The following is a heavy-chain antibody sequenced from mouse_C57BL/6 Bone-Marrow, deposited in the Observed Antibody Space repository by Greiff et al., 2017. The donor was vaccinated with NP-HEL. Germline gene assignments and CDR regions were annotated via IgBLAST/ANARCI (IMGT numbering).Heavy chain of an antibody. D-gene: IGHD2-1*01. CDR2: IDPSDSYT. Sequence: VQLQQPGAELVKPGASVKLSCKASGYTFTSYWMQWVKQRPGQGLEWIGEIDPSDSYTNYNQQFKGKATFTVDPSSSTAYMQLSSLTSEDAAVYYCASYGNYVLYYYAMDYWGQGTSVTVSS. CDR1: GYTFTSYW. J-gene: IGHJ4*01. V-gene: IGHV1-50*01. CDR3: ASYGNYVLYYYAMDY.